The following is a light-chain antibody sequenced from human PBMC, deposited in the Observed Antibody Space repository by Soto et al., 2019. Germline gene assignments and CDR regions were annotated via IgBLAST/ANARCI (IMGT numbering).Light chain of an antibody. CDR3: SSYTSSILYV. CDR2: DVS. J-gene: IGLJ1*01. CDR1: SRDVGGYNY. Sequence: QTALTQPASVSGSPGQSITISCTGTSRDVGGYNYVSWYQQHPGKAPKLMIYDVSNRPSGVSNRFSGSKSGNTASLTISGLQAEDEADYYCSSYTSSILYVFGTGTKVTVL. V-gene: IGLV2-14*01.